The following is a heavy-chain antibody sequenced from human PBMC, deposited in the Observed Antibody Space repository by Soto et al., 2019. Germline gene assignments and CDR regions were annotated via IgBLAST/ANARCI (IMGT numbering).Heavy chain of an antibody. CDR3: ARVSGSRTFRGWFDS. V-gene: IGHV4-31*03. J-gene: IGHJ5*01. CDR1: GGSISSGYYF. Sequence: QVQLQESGPGLVNPSLTLSLTCTVSGGSISSGYYFWSWIRQHPGKGLECIGYISNSGSTYYNASLRSRTTLSLDTSKNQFSLKLTSMTAADTAVYYCARVSGSRTFRGWFDSWGQGTLVTVSS. CDR2: ISNSGST. D-gene: IGHD3-10*01.